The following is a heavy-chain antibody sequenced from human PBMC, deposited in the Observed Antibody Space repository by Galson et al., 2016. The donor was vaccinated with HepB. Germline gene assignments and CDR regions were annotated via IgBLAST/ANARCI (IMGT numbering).Heavy chain of an antibody. J-gene: IGHJ3*02. V-gene: IGHV3-11*06. D-gene: IGHD3/OR15-3a*01. CDR3: ARDLYPKRFDFWSAYHKPSFDI. CDR1: GLTFSDYY. CDR2: ISSSSSYT. Sequence: SLRLSCAASGLTFSDYYMSWLRQAPGKGLEWVSYISSSSSYTNYADSVKDRFTISRDNAKNSLYLRLSSLRAEDTAVYYCARDLYPKRFDFWSAYHKPSFDIWSQGTMVTVSS.